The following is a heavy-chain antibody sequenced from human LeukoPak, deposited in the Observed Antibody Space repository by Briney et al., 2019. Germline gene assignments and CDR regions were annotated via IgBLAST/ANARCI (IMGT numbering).Heavy chain of an antibody. V-gene: IGHV3-21*01. CDR2: IGSSSSYI. CDR1: GFTFSSYS. CDR3: ASLSPGIDAFDI. D-gene: IGHD1-26*01. J-gene: IGHJ3*02. Sequence: GGSLRLSCAASGFTFSSYSMNWVRQAPGKGLEWVSSIGSSSSYIYYADSVKGRFTISRDNAKNSLYLQMNSLRAEDTAVYYCASLSPGIDAFDIWGQGTMVTVSS.